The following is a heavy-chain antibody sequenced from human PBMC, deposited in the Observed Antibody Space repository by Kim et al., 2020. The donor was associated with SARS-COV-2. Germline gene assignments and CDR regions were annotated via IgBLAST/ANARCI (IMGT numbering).Heavy chain of an antibody. CDR2: INHSGST. D-gene: IGHD6-13*01. Sequence: SETLSLTCAVYGGSFSGYYWSWIRQPPGKGLEWIGEINHSGSTNYNPSLKSRVTISVDTSKNQFSLKLSSVTAADTAVYYCARTQPGYSSSWPSYYYYYMDVWGKGTTVTVSS. J-gene: IGHJ6*03. V-gene: IGHV4-34*01. CDR1: GGSFSGYY. CDR3: ARTQPGYSSSWPSYYYYYMDV.